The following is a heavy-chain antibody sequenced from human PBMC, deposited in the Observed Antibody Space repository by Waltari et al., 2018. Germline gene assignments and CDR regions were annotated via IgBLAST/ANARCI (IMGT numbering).Heavy chain of an antibody. CDR1: GGSISSYS. Sequence: QVQLQESGPGLVTPSETLSLTCTVSGGSISSYSWSWIRQPPGKGLEWIGYIYYSGSTNYNPSLKSRVTISVDTSKNQFSLKLSSVTAADTAVYYCAREEVAMGYYYGMDVWGQGTTVTVSS. CDR3: AREEVAMGYYYGMDV. V-gene: IGHV4-59*01. D-gene: IGHD5-12*01. CDR2: IYYSGST. J-gene: IGHJ6*02.